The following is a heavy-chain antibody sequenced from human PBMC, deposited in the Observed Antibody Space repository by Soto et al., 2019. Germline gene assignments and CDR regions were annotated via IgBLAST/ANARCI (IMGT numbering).Heavy chain of an antibody. Sequence: SETLSLTCTVSGGSISSGDYYWNWIRQPPGKGMEWIGYFYYTGSINYNPSLKSRVTISVDTSKNQFSLKLSSLTAADTAVYYCARGYCSSTICYIWDNWFDPWGQGTLVTVSS. V-gene: IGHV4-61*08. CDR2: FYYTGSI. CDR3: ARGYCSSTICYIWDNWFDP. J-gene: IGHJ5*02. D-gene: IGHD2-2*02. CDR1: GGSISSGDYY.